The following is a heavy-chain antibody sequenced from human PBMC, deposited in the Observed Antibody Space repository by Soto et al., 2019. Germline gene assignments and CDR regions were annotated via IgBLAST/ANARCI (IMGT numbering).Heavy chain of an antibody. CDR1: GFTFSSYD. CDR3: ARGATLTNWYFDR. D-gene: IGHD4-4*01. V-gene: IGHV3-13*04. CDR2: ICTAGDT. J-gene: IGHJ2*01. Sequence: EVQLVESGGGLVQPGGSLRLSCAASGFTFSSYDMHWVRQATGKGLEWVSAICTAGDTYYPGSVKGRFTISRENAKNSVSLQMNRLRGGDTAVYYCARGATLTNWYFDRWGRVTLVTVSS.